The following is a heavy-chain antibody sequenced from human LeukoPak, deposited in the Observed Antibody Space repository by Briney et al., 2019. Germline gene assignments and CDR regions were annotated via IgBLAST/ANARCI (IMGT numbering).Heavy chain of an antibody. D-gene: IGHD2/OR15-2a*01. CDR1: GGTFSSYA. CDR2: IIPIFGTA. J-gene: IGHJ4*02. Sequence: GSSVKVSCKASGGTFSSYAISWVRQAPGQGLEWMGGIIPIFGTANYAQKFQGRVTITADESTSTAYMELSSLRSEDTAVYYCARPRNIVAKYYFDYWGQGTLVTVSS. CDR3: ARPRNIVAKYYFDY. V-gene: IGHV1-69*01.